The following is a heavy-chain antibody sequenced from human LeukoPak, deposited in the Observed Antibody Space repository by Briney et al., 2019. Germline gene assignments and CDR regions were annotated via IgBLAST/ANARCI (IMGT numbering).Heavy chain of an antibody. CDR3: AKGSANWDGYKGGFDP. V-gene: IGHV3-23*01. CDR1: GFSIMNSA. D-gene: IGHD1-1*01. J-gene: IGHJ5*02. CDR2: ISEDGRT. Sequence: GGSLRLSCAASGFSIMNSAMNWVRQAPGKGLEWVSIISEDGRTYYADSVKGRFTISRDNSKNTVFLQMNRLRVEDTAVYYCAKGSANWDGYKGGFDPWGQGALVIV.